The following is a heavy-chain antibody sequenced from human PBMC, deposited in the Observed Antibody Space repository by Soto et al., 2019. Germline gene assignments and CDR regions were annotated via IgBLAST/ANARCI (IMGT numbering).Heavy chain of an antibody. CDR1: GFTFSNAW. CDR3: TTEGSYYGWYGMDV. V-gene: IGHV3-15*01. Sequence: EVQLVESGGGLVKPGGSLRLSCAASGFTFSNAWMSWVRQAPGKGLEWVGRIKSKTDGGTTDYAAPVKGRFTISRDDSRNTLYLQMNSLKTEDTAVYYCTTEGSYYGWYGMDVWGQGTTVTVSS. J-gene: IGHJ6*02. CDR2: IKSKTDGGTT. D-gene: IGHD3-10*01.